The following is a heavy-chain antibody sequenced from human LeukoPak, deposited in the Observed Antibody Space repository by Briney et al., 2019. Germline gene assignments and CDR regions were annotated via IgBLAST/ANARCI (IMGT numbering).Heavy chain of an antibody. CDR2: IYYSGST. CDR1: GGSISSGSYY. J-gene: IGHJ4*02. V-gene: IGHV4-39*07. Sequence: SETLSLTCTVSGGSISSGSYYWSWIRQPAGKGLEWIGRIYYSGSTYYNPSLKSRVTISVDTSKNQFSLKLSSVTAADTAVYYCARDSYYYDSSGYPIVGLDYWGQGTLVTVSS. D-gene: IGHD3-22*01. CDR3: ARDSYYYDSSGYPIVGLDY.